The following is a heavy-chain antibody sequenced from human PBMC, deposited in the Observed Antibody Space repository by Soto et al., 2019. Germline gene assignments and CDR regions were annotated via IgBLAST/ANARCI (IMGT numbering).Heavy chain of an antibody. J-gene: IGHJ5*02. CDR1: GFTFSDFA. Sequence: EVQLVQSGGGLVKPGGSLRLSCEASGFTFSDFAMNWVRQAPGKGLEWVSTISASGDYIYYPDSLKGRFTISRDNAKTCLALQMDSLRVDDTAIYYFARRRRLAASRPVDIWGQGTLLTVPS. V-gene: IGHV3-21*02. D-gene: IGHD6-25*01. CDR2: ISASGDYI. CDR3: ARRRRLAASRPVDI.